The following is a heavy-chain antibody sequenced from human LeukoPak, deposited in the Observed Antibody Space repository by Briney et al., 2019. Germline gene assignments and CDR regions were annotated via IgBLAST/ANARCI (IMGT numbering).Heavy chain of an antibody. Sequence: SETLSLTCTVSGGSISSYDWNWIRQPPGKGLEWIGYICYSGSTNYNPSLKSRVTISVDTSKNQLSLNLTSVTAADTAVYYCARFTPQGYGWGGYNRFDPWGQGTLVTVSS. CDR3: ARFTPQGYGWGGYNRFDP. V-gene: IGHV4-59*01. CDR2: ICYSGST. CDR1: GGSISSYD. D-gene: IGHD3-16*01. J-gene: IGHJ5*02.